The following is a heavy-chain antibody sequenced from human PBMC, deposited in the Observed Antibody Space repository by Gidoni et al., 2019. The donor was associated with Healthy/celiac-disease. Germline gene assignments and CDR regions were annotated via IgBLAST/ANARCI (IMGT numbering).Heavy chain of an antibody. CDR1: GFTFRSYS. J-gene: IGHJ4*02. CDR2: FSSSSSTI. Sequence: EVQLVESGGGLVQPGGSLRRAGAACGFTFRSYSMNWVRQDPGKGLECVSYFSSSSSTIYYADSVKGRFTISRDNAKNSLYLQMNSLRDEDTAVYYCARDALYMTTVKGIDYWGQGTLVTVSS. CDR3: ARDALYMTTVKGIDY. D-gene: IGHD4-4*01. V-gene: IGHV3-48*02.